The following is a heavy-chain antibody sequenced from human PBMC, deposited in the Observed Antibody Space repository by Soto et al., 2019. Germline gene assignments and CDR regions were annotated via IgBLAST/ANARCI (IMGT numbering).Heavy chain of an antibody. CDR2: ISGSGSST. Sequence: CAASGFTFSSYAMSWVRQAPGKGLEWVSAISGSGSSTYYADSVKGRFTISRDNSKNRLYLQMNSLRAEDTAVYYCAILIVGATTFWFDPWGQGTLVTVSS. J-gene: IGHJ5*02. D-gene: IGHD1-26*01. V-gene: IGHV3-23*01. CDR3: AILIVGATTFWFDP. CDR1: GFTFSSYA.